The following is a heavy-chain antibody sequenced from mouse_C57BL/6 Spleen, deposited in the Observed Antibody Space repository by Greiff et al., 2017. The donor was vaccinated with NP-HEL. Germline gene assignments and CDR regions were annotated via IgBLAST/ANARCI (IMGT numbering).Heavy chain of an antibody. CDR2: IHPNSGST. CDR3: ARSINRGTTVVAPFDY. D-gene: IGHD1-1*01. CDR1: GYTFTSYW. J-gene: IGHJ2*01. V-gene: IGHV1-64*01. Sequence: QVQLQQPGAELVKPGASVKLSCKASGYTFTSYWMHWVKQRPGQGLEWIGMIHPNSGSTNYNEKFKSKATLTVDKSSSTAYMQLSSLTSEDSAVYYCARSINRGTTVVAPFDYWGQGTTLTVSS.